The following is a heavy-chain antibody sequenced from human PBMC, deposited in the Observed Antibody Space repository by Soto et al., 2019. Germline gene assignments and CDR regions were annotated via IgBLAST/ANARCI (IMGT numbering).Heavy chain of an antibody. CDR2: ISGYNGDT. CDR3: AKNGQPPYYYYGLDV. Sequence: ASVKVSCKASGYPFTTYGISWVRQAPGQGLEWMGWISGYNGDTNYAQKFQGRVTMTIDTSTGTAYMEVRSLASDDTAVYYCAKNGQPPYYYYGLDVWGQGTKVTVSS. J-gene: IGHJ6*02. CDR1: GYPFTTYG. V-gene: IGHV1-18*01. D-gene: IGHD2-8*01.